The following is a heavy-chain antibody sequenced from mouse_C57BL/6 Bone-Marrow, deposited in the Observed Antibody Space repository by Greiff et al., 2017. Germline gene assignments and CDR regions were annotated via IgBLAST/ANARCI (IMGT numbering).Heavy chain of an antibody. CDR1: GFSLTSYG. D-gene: IGHD3-2*02. CDR2: IWSGGST. Sequence: QVQLQQSGPGLVQPSQSLSITCTVSGFSLTSYGVHWVRQSPGKGLEWLGVIWSGGSTDYNAAFISRLSISKDNSKSQVFFKMNSLQADETAIYYCARKGNSSGYLFAYWGQGTLVTVSA. J-gene: IGHJ3*01. V-gene: IGHV2-2*01. CDR3: ARKGNSSGYLFAY.